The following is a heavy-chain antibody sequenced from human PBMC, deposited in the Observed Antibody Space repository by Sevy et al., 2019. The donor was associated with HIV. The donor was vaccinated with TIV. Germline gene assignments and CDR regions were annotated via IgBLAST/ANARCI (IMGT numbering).Heavy chain of an antibody. J-gene: IGHJ4*02. Sequence: GGSLRLSCATSGFTFSNYAIHWVRQAPGKGLEWVASIFSDGINKYYADSVKGRFTISRDNSENTVYLQMNSLRVEDTAVYYCARESGCDWYLDYWGQGTLVTVSS. CDR2: IFSDGINK. D-gene: IGHD5-12*01. V-gene: IGHV3-33*01. CDR3: ARESGCDWYLDY. CDR1: GFTFSNYA.